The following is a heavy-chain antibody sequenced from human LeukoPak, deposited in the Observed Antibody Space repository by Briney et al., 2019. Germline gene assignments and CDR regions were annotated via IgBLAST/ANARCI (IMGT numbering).Heavy chain of an antibody. CDR3: ARQMDTAMVTGHYYYYMDV. V-gene: IGHV4-28*05. Sequence: PSDTLSLTCAVSGSSISSSYWWGWIRQPPGKGLEWIGKIYYGGSINYNPSLESRVTMSVDMSRNQFSLKLTSVTAVDTAVYYCARQMDTAMVTGHYYYYMDVWGKGTTVTVSS. CDR2: IYYGGSI. D-gene: IGHD5-18*01. J-gene: IGHJ6*03. CDR1: GSSISSSYW.